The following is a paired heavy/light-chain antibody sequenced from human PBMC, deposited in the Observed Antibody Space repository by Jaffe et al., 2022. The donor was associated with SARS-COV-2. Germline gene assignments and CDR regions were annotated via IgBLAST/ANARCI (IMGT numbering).Heavy chain of an antibody. D-gene: IGHD3-10*01. CDR1: GDSFSSTYF. CDR3: ARGGSGTYNSPKFSPYLYYYMDV. J-gene: IGHJ6*03. Sequence: QLQLQESGPGLVKPSETLSLTCIVSGDSFSSTYFWAWIRQPPGQGLEWVGSFHAGNTYYNPSLKSRVTISADTSKIQLSLKLSSVTAADTAIYYCARGGSGTYNSPKFSPYLYYYMDVWGKGTTVTVSS. V-gene: IGHV4-39*01. CDR2: FHAGNT.
Light chain of an antibody. Sequence: SSELTQDPAVSVALGQTVRITCRGDSLRDYYPSWYQQKPGQAPILVIYGNNNRPSGVRFSGSRSEDTAALTITGAQAEDEGDYYCNSRDTSGNVLFGGGTKLTVL. CDR3: NSRDTSGNVL. CDR1: SLRDYY. CDR2: GNN. J-gene: IGLJ2*01. V-gene: IGLV3-19*01.